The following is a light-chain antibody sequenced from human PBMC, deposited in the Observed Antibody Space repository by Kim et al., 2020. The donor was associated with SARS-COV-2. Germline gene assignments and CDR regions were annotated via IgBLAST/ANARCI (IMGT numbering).Light chain of an antibody. CDR1: QSVGSW. CDR3: QQYNNYYT. CDR2: DVS. J-gene: IGKJ2*01. Sequence: DIQMTQSPSTLSASVGDRVTITCRASQSVGSWLAWYQQKPGKAPKVLIYDVSSLGSGVPSRFSGSGSGTEFTLTISSLQPDDFATYYCQQYNNYYTFGQGTKLEI. V-gene: IGKV1-5*01.